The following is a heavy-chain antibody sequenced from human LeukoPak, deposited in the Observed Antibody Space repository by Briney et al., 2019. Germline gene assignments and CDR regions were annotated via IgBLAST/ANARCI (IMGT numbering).Heavy chain of an antibody. D-gene: IGHD6-13*01. CDR2: IIPIFGTA. Sequence: SVKVSCKASGYTFTSYAISWVRQAPGQGLEWMGGIIPIFGTANYAQKFQGRVTITADESTSTAYMELSSLRSEDTAVYYCAGALDSGYSSSWYVFDYWGQGTLVTVSS. CDR1: GYTFTSYA. J-gene: IGHJ4*02. CDR3: AGALDSGYSSSWYVFDY. V-gene: IGHV1-69*13.